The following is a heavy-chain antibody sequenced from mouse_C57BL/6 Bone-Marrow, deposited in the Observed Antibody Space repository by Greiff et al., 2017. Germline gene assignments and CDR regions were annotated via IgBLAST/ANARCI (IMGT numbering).Heavy chain of an antibody. Sequence: QVQLKQPGAELVKPGASVKLSCKASGYTFTSYWMHWVKQRPGQGLEWIGMIHPNSGSTNYNEKFKSKATLTVDKSSSTAYMQLSSLTSEDSAVYYCARNYYGSSYNYAMDYWGQGTSGTVSS. CDR3: ARNYYGSSYNYAMDY. D-gene: IGHD1-1*01. CDR1: GYTFTSYW. CDR2: IHPNSGST. V-gene: IGHV1-64*01. J-gene: IGHJ4*01.